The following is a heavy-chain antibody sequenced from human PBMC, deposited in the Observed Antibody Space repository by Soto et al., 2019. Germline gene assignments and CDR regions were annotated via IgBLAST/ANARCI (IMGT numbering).Heavy chain of an antibody. CDR3: ARMETFGSLNGFDP. CDR1: GYSFTNKY. V-gene: IGHV1-8*01. CDR2: MKPGSGKT. D-gene: IGHD3-10*01. Sequence: VSSVKVSCKASGYSFTNKYVSWGRQAIGQGLEWMGWMKPGSGKTGYAQKFQGRVTMTRDISIATAYLELSSLRSDDTAIYFCARMETFGSLNGFDPWGQGTLVTVPS. J-gene: IGHJ5*02.